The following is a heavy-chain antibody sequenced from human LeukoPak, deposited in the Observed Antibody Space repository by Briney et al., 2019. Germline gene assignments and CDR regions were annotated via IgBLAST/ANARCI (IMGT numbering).Heavy chain of an antibody. D-gene: IGHD1-26*01. Sequence: ASVTVSCTSSGYTFTGYYMHWVRPAPGQGLGWMGWINPNSGGTNYAQKFQGRVTMTRDTSISTAYMELSRLRSDDTAVYYCARAREYSGSYYLGYWGQGTLVTVSS. J-gene: IGHJ4*02. CDR2: INPNSGGT. V-gene: IGHV1-2*02. CDR1: GYTFTGYY. CDR3: ARAREYSGSYYLGY.